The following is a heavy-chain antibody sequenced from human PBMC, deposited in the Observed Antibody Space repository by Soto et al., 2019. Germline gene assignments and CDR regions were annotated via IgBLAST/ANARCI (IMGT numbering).Heavy chain of an antibody. D-gene: IGHD5-12*01. CDR1: GGSIRSSSYY. CDR2: IYYSGST. Sequence: QLQLQESGPGLVKPSETLSLTCTVSGGSIRSSSYYWGWIRQPPGKGLEWIGSIYYSGSTYYNPSLTMRVTISVDTSKNLFSLKRSSVTAADTAVYYCARHTPAITISDHWGQGTLVTVSS. CDR3: ARHTPAITISDH. V-gene: IGHV4-39*01. J-gene: IGHJ4*02.